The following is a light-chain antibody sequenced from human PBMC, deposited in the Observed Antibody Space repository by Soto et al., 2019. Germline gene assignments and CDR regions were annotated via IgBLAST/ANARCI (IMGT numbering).Light chain of an antibody. Sequence: QSVLTQPPSASGTPGQRVTISCSGSSSNIGSNTVSWYQQLPGASPRLLMFNNDQRPSGVPDRFSGSNSGTSASLAISGLQSEDEADYYCAAWDDSLNGPLFGGGTKLPS. V-gene: IGLV1-44*01. CDR1: SSNIGSNT. J-gene: IGLJ2*01. CDR3: AAWDDSLNGPL. CDR2: NND.